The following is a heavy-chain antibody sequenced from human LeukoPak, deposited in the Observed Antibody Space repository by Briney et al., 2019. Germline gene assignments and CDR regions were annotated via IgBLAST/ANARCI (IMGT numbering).Heavy chain of an antibody. CDR2: IYYSGST. Sequence: SETLSLTCTVSGGSISSYYWSWIRQPPGKGLEWIGYIYYSGSTNYNPSLKSRVTISVDTSKNQFSLKLSSVTAADTAVYYCARANSNYVVYHYYGMDVWGQGTTVTVSS. D-gene: IGHD4-4*01. CDR3: ARANSNYVVYHYYGMDV. V-gene: IGHV4-59*01. J-gene: IGHJ6*02. CDR1: GGSISSYY.